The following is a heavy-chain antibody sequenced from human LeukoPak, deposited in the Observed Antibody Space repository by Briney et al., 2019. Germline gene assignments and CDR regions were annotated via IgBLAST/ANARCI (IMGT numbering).Heavy chain of an antibody. V-gene: IGHV4-59*01. CDR3: ARGLAARFDDY. Sequence: SETLSLTCTVSGGSISSYYWSWIRQPPGKGLEWIGYIYYSGSTNYNPSLKSRVTISVDTSKDQFSLKPSSVTAADTAVYYCARGLAARFDDYWGQGTMVTVSS. D-gene: IGHD6-6*01. CDR2: IYYSGST. J-gene: IGHJ4*02. CDR1: GGSISSYY.